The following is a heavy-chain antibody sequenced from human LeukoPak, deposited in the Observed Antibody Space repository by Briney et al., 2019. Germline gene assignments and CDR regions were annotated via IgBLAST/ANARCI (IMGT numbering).Heavy chain of an antibody. V-gene: IGHV1-8*01. Sequence: GTPVKVSCKASGYTFTDYHINWVRQAPGQGLEWVGWMNPNSTNTGRAQKFQGRVNLTRNTSIQTVYMELSGLTSEDTAVYYCARAGLGGQYLEHWGQGTLVTVSS. D-gene: IGHD1-26*01. CDR3: ARAGLGGQYLEH. CDR2: MNPNSTNT. J-gene: IGHJ4*02. CDR1: GYTFTDYH.